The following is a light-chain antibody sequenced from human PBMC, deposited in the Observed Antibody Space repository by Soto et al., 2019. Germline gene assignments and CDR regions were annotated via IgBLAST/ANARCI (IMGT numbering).Light chain of an antibody. J-gene: IGKJ4*01. CDR1: ESVSSN. Sequence: EVVMTQSPATLSVSPGERATLSCRASESVSSNLAWYQQRPGQAPRLVIYGASSRATGIPDRFSGSGSGTDFTLTISRLEPEDFAVYYCQQYGSSLGVTFGGGTKVDNK. CDR3: QQYGSSLGVT. CDR2: GAS. V-gene: IGKV3-20*01.